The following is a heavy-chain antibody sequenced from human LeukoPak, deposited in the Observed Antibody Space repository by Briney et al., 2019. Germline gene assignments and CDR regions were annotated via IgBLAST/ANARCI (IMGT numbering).Heavy chain of an antibody. CDR3: ARVVGATSIDY. J-gene: IGHJ4*02. CDR1: GSSISSDYY. V-gene: IGHV4-38-2*02. Sequence: SETLSLTCSVSGSSISSDYYWGWVRQPPGKGLEWIGSIKHRGRSYYNPSLKSRVTISVDTSKNQFSLQLSSVTAADTAVYYRARVVGATSIDYWGQGILVTVSS. D-gene: IGHD2-15*01. CDR2: IKHRGRS.